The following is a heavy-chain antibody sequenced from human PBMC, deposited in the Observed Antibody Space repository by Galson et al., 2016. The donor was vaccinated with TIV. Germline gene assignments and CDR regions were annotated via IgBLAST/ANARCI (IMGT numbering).Heavy chain of an antibody. CDR1: GGSITDISYS. Sequence: ETLSLTCTVSGGSITDISYSWGWIRQPPGKGLEWIASIYYSGTYYNPSLKSRVTLSVDTSKNQFSLKLTSVTAADTAFYYCAREKVPPGSDIDSWFDPWGQGSLVTVSS. CDR2: IYYSGT. D-gene: IGHD2-15*01. V-gene: IGHV4-39*07. J-gene: IGHJ5*02. CDR3: AREKVPPGSDIDSWFDP.